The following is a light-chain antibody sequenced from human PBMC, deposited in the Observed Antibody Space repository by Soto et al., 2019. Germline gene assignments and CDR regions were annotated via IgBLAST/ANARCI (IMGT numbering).Light chain of an antibody. CDR3: QQWASSPRT. CDR2: GAF. J-gene: IGKJ1*01. CDR1: QYITNSQ. Sequence: EIVLTQSPGTLSLSPGERATLFCRATQYITNSQLAWYQQKPGQAPRLLIFGAFNRATGIPDRFSGSGSGTDFTLTITSLEPEDFAVYYCQQWASSPRTFGRGTTVEIK. V-gene: IGKV3-20*01.